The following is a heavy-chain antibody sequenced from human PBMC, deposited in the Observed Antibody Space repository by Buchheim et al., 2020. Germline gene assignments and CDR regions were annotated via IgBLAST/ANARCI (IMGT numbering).Heavy chain of an antibody. CDR2: ISYDGSNK. CDR3: ARGEHGVYYFYY. V-gene: IGHV3-30*04. D-gene: IGHD1/OR15-1a*01. J-gene: IGHJ4*02. Sequence: QVQLVESGGGVVQPGRSLRLSCAASGFTFSSYAMHWVRQAPGKGLEWVAVISYDGSNKYYADSVKGRFTISRDNSKNTLYLQMNSLRAEDTAVYYCARGEHGVYYFYYWGQGTL. CDR1: GFTFSSYA.